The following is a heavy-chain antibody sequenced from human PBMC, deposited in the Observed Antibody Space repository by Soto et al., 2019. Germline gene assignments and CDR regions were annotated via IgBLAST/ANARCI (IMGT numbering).Heavy chain of an antibody. V-gene: IGHV4-39*01. CDR3: GRVVEGATRHTDFDS. Sequence: PSETLSLTCAVSGVSIHNSHSFWGWIRQPPGKGLEFIANVYYSGGAHYNPSFKSRVTISVGTATNQVSLRMSSVTAADTAVYFCGRVVEGATRHTDFDSWGQGTLVTVSS. CDR1: GVSIHNSHSF. CDR2: VYYSGGA. J-gene: IGHJ5*01. D-gene: IGHD2-21*01.